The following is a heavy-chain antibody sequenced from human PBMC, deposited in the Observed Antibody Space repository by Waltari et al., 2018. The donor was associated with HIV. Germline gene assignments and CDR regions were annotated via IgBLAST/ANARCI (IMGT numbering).Heavy chain of an antibody. D-gene: IGHD3-3*01. V-gene: IGHV6-1*01. CDR1: GDSVSSDTAA. Sequence: HVNLKQSGPGLVEASHSIFLSCVISGDSVSSDTAAWTWVRQSPAACLQWLGTTYLRSECNQDYAVSLGGRMVINLDTDKNQFSLHLTSVTPSDTATYYCVRDSFVFDTWGEGTLVNVPP. CDR2: TYLRSECNQ. CDR3: VRDSFVFDT. J-gene: IGHJ5*02.